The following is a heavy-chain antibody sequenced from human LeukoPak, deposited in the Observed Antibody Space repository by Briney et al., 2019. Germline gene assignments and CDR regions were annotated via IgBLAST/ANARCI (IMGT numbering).Heavy chain of an antibody. D-gene: IGHD5-18*01. CDR3: AIWDTVLRSFDF. Sequence: SETLSLTCTVSGGSIINSYWSWIRQPPGKGLEWIGYISFGGSPNYSPSLKSRVTISIDTSKNQFSLKLSSVTAADTAVYYCAIWDTVLRSFDFWGQGTLVTVSS. CDR1: GGSIINSY. CDR2: ISFGGSP. V-gene: IGHV4-59*01. J-gene: IGHJ4*02.